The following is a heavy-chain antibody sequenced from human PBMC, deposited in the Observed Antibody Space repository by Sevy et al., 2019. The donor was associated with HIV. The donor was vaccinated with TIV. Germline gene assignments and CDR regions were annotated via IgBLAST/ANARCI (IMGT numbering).Heavy chain of an antibody. J-gene: IGHJ4*02. CDR1: GFTFGDFS. CDR2: LKSKAIDGII. D-gene: IGHD1-26*01. V-gene: IGHV3-49*04. Sequence: GGSLRLSCTTSGFTFGDFSMNWVRQAPGKGLEWVAFLKSKAIDGIIKHAASVKGRFTISRDASKGIAYLQMNDLKSEDTGVYYSTRWKGAQSIFDYWGQGALVTVSS. CDR3: TRWKGAQSIFDY.